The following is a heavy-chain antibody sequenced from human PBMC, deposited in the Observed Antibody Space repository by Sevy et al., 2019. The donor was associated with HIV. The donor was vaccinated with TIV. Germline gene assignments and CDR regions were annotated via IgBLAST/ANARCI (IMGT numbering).Heavy chain of an antibody. CDR1: GFTFTTYW. V-gene: IGHV3-74*01. CDR3: ARGLVGIAAAGNDY. D-gene: IGHD6-13*01. Sequence: GGSLRLSCAASGFTFTTYWMHWVRQAPGKGLVWVSRINSDGSSTNYADSVKGRFTISRENAKNTLYLQMNSLRAEDTAVYYCARGLVGIAAAGNDYWGQGTLVTVSS. J-gene: IGHJ4*02. CDR2: INSDGSST.